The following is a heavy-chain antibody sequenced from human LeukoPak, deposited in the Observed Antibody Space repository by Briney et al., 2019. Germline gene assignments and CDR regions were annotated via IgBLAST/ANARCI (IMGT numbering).Heavy chain of an antibody. J-gene: IGHJ5*02. V-gene: IGHV1-69*05. CDR3: AREGYCSGGSCYPGYNWFDP. D-gene: IGHD2-15*01. Sequence: GASVKVSRKASGGTFSSYAISWVRQAPGQGLEWMGGIIPIFGTANYAQKFQGRVTITTDESTSTAYMELSSLRSEDTAVYYCAREGYCSGGSCYPGYNWFDPWGQGTLVTVSS. CDR1: GGTFSSYA. CDR2: IIPIFGTA.